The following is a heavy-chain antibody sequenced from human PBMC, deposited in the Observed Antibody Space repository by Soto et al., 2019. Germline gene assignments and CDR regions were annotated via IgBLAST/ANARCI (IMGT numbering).Heavy chain of an antibody. CDR1: GGTFSSYA. J-gene: IGHJ6*02. D-gene: IGHD2-2*01. Sequence: SVKVSCKASGGTFSSYAISWVRQAPGQGLEWMGGIIPIFGTANYAQKFQGRVTITADKSTSTAYMELSSLRSEDTAVYYCASTPWLGVPARHPAFWGQGTTVTVSS. V-gene: IGHV1-69*06. CDR3: ASTPWLGVPARHPAF. CDR2: IIPIFGTA.